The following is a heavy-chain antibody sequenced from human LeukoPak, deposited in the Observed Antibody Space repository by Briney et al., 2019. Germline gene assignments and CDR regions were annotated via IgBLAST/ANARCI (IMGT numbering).Heavy chain of an antibody. D-gene: IGHD5-24*01. Sequence: SETLSLTCTVSSSSISSSPYYWGWIRQSPGEGLEWIGSISYSGTTYYNPSLKSRVTISVDTSKNHFSLKLSSVTAADTAVYYCATHLGRWLQSDYFDYWGQGTLVTVSS. CDR2: ISYSGTT. CDR1: SSSISSSPYY. CDR3: ATHLGRWLQSDYFDY. V-gene: IGHV4-39*02. J-gene: IGHJ4*02.